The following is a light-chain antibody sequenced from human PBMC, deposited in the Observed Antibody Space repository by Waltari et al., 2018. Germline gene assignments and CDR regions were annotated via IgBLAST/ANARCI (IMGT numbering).Light chain of an antibody. CDR1: KGINIY. CDR2: ASS. J-gene: IGKJ5*01. Sequence: IQIPQSPSSPSASVGDSVTFTFRASKGINIYVSLFQQKPGKAPKSLLYASSGLHSGLPSKSSGTGSETEVTLSISNLQPEDLATYYCRQYNSYPRTFGQGTPVEI. V-gene: IGKV1-16*02. CDR3: RQYNSYPRT.